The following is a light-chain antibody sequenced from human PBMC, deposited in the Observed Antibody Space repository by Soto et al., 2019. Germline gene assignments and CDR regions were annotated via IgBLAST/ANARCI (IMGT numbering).Light chain of an antibody. V-gene: IGKV4-1*01. CDR3: QQYYSSPLT. Sequence: DIVMTQSPDSLAVSLGERATINCKSSQSVLHSSNNKNYLAWYQQKPGQPPNLLIYWASTGESGVPDRFSGSGSGTDFTLTISSLQAEDVAVYYCQQYYSSPLTFGGGTKVEIK. CDR2: WAS. J-gene: IGKJ4*01. CDR1: QSVLHSSNNKNY.